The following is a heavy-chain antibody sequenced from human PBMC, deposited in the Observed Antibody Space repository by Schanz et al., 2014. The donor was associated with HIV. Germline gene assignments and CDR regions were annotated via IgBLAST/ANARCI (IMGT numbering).Heavy chain of an antibody. CDR2: INHDGSVK. J-gene: IGHJ6*02. CDR1: GFTFSDYW. V-gene: IGHV3-7*01. Sequence: EVQLVESGGGLVQPGGSLRLSCAASGFTFSDYWMSWVRQAPGKGLEWVANINHDGSVKGYLASVKGRVTISRDNAKNSLYLQMKSLRDEDTAVYYCAREWVYYYYYGMDVWGQGTTVTVSS. CDR3: AREWVYYYYYGMDV. D-gene: IGHD6-13*01.